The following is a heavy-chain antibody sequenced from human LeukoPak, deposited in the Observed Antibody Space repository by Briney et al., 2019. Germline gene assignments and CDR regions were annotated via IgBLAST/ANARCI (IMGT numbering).Heavy chain of an antibody. V-gene: IGHV1-69*13. CDR1: GGTFNNYA. CDR3: ARRDGYNIDY. D-gene: IGHD5-24*01. CDR2: IIPIFGTA. Sequence: ASVTVSYTASGGTFNNYAISWVRQAPGEGREWMGGIIPIFGTANYAQKFQGRVTITADESTSTAYMELSSLRSEDTAVYYCARRDGYNIDYWGQGTLVTVSS. J-gene: IGHJ4*02.